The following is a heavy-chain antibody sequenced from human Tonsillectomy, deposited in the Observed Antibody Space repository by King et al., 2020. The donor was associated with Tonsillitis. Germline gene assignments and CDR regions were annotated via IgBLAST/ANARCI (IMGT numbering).Heavy chain of an antibody. CDR1: GGSISSYY. Sequence: HVQLQESGPGLVKPSETLSLTCTVSGGSISSYYWTWIRQPAGKGLEWIGRIYTSGSTNYNPSLKSRVTMSVDTPKNQFSLKLSSVTAADTAVYYCARSPAWGFGELFKAIADAFDIWGQGTMVTVSS. CDR3: ARSPAWGFGELFKAIADAFDI. D-gene: IGHD3-10*01. J-gene: IGHJ3*02. CDR2: IYTSGST. V-gene: IGHV4-4*07.